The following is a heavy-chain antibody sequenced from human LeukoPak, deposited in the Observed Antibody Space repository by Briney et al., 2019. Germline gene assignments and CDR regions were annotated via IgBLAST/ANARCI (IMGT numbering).Heavy chain of an antibody. CDR2: ITRGGSGI. D-gene: IGHD3-9*01. J-gene: IGHJ4*02. V-gene: IGHV3-23*01. Sequence: ASLSPSRGASGFPLSNYAMSWVRQAPGQGLEWGSAITRGGSGIYYADSVKNRFTISRDKPKNKLYLQINSPRGEDMAVYYCEKWGDYDVLTGYYVSDYWGEGTLVTVSS. CDR1: GFPLSNYA. CDR3: EKWGDYDVLTGYYVSDY.